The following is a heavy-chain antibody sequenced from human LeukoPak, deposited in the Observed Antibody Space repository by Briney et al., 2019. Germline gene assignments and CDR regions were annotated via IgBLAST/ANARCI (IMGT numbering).Heavy chain of an antibody. Sequence: SETLSLTCTVSGGSISSITYYCGWIRQPPGKGLEWIASIYYSGTTYYSPSLKSRVAISVNRSNNQFSLRLSSVTAADTAVYFCAGYSSGWSSGGGYWGQGTLVTVSS. CDR2: IYYSGTT. CDR3: AGYSSGWSSGGGY. D-gene: IGHD6-19*01. CDR1: GGSISSITYY. J-gene: IGHJ4*02. V-gene: IGHV4-39*01.